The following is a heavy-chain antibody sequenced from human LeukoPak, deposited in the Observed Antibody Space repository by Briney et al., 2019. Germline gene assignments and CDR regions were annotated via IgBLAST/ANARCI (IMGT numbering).Heavy chain of an antibody. CDR2: INPNSGGT. D-gene: IGHD6-13*01. CDR1: GYTFTGYY. CDR3: ASSSSWPNYYYCYYMDV. Sequence: ASVKVSCKASGYTFTGYYMHWVLQAPGQGLEWMGWINPNSGGTNYAQKFQGRVTMTRDTSISTAYMELSRLRSDDTAVYYCASSSSWPNYYYCYYMDVWGKGTTVTVSS. J-gene: IGHJ6*03. V-gene: IGHV1-2*02.